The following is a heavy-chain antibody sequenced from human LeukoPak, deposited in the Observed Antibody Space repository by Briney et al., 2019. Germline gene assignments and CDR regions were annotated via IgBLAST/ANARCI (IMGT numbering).Heavy chain of an antibody. CDR3: AKDKGPYGMDV. CDR1: GFTFSSYA. J-gene: IGHJ6*02. CDR2: ISGSGGGT. Sequence: SGGSLRLSCAASGFTFSSYAMSWVRQAPGKGLVWVSLISGSGGGTYYADSVKGRFTISRDNSKNTLYVQMNSLRAEDTAIYYCAKDKGPYGMDVWGQGTTVTVSS. V-gene: IGHV3-23*01.